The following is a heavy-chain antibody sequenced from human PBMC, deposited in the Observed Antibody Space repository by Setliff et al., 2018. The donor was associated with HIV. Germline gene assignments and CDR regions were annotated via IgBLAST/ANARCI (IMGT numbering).Heavy chain of an antibody. CDR1: GFIFGDFC. CDR3: ARGPTTVTNYYYYYMDV. V-gene: IGHV3-48*01. D-gene: IGHD4-17*01. Sequence: GGSLRLSCETSGFIFGDFCMNWVRQAPGKGLEWISYISSKRTSIYYADSVKGRFTISRDNDRNSLYLQMNGLRAEDTAVYYCARGPTTVTNYYYYYMDVWGKGTTVTVSS. CDR2: ISSKRTSI. J-gene: IGHJ6*03.